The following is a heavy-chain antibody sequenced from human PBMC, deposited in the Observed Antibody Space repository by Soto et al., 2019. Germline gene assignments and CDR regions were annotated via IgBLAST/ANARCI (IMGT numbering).Heavy chain of an antibody. CDR2: ISSSSSTI. J-gene: IGHJ4*02. V-gene: IGHV3-48*01. CDR3: ARDGRYFDWLLSPHPAHPEPG. Sequence: PGGSLRLSCAASGFTFSSYSMNWVRQAPGKGLEWVSYISSSSSTIYYADSVKGRFTISRDNAKNSLYLQMNSLRAEDTAVYYCARDGRYFDWLLSPHPAHPEPGWGQGTLVTVSS. CDR1: GFTFSSYS. D-gene: IGHD3-9*01.